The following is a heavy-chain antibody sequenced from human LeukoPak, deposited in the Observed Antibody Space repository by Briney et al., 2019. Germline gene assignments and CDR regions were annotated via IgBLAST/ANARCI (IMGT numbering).Heavy chain of an antibody. CDR2: IWYDGSNK. CDR1: GFTFSSYG. J-gene: IGHJ5*02. CDR3: ARDAPLRYCSSTSCYTGARFDP. Sequence: GRSLRLSCAASGFTFSSYGMHWVRQAPGKGLEWVAVIWYDGSNKYYADSVKGRFTISRDNSKNTLFLQMNSLRAEDTAVYYCARDAPLRYCSSTSCYTGARFDPWGQGTLVTVSS. V-gene: IGHV3-33*01. D-gene: IGHD2-2*02.